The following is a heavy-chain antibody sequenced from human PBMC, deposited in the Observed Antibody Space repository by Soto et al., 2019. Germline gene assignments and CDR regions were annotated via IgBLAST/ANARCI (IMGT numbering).Heavy chain of an antibody. J-gene: IGHJ4*02. CDR3: ARTDYTLQPLFDY. V-gene: IGHV3-30-3*01. CDR2: ISYDGNNK. D-gene: IGHD4-4*01. CDR1: GFTFSSYA. Sequence: QVQLVESGGGVVQPGRSLRLSCAASGFTFSSYAMHWVRQAPGKGLEWVAVISYDGNNKFYADSVKGRFTISRDNSKNTLFLRMNSLRTEDTAVYYCARTDYTLQPLFDYWGQGTLVTVSS.